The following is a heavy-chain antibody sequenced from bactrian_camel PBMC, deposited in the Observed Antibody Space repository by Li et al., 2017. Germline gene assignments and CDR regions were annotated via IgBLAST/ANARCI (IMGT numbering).Heavy chain of an antibody. D-gene: IGHD6*01. CDR1: GDMKTTY. CDR2: IWTYAART. Sequence: HVQLVESGGGSVQAGGSLRLSCVASGDMKTTYMAWFRQAPGKEREVVATIWTYAARTTYADSVQGRFTISRDNAKNTLYLQMNSLKVEDTAMYYCAADAVNLQLARWYNYWGQGTQVTVS. V-gene: IGHV3S53*01. J-gene: IGHJ4*01. CDR3: AADAVNLQLARWYNY.